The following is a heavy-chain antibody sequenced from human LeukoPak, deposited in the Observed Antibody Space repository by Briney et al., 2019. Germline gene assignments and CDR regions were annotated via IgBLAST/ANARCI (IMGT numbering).Heavy chain of an antibody. CDR3: AHQVPPNDEYFDH. CDR1: GFTFSSYS. J-gene: IGHJ1*01. CDR2: ISNTGRAT. V-gene: IGHV3-23*01. Sequence: GGSLRLSCVASGFTFSSYSMHWVRQAPGEGLEWLAGISNTGRATDYADSIKRRFTISRDNSKNTVFLQMNSLRAEDTAEYFCAHQVPPNDEYFDHWGQGTLVTVSS.